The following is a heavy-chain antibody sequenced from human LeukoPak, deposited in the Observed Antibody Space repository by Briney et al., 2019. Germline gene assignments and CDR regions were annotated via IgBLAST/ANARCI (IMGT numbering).Heavy chain of an antibody. D-gene: IGHD3-16*01. CDR2: ISYSGST. CDR3: ARRMMITSGGVSHRDAFDI. Sequence: PSETLSLTCTVSGGSISSYFWSWIRQPPGKGLEWIGYISYSGSTNYDPSLKSRVTISVDTSKNQFSLKLSSVTATDTAVYYCARRMMITSGGVSHRDAFDIWGQGTMVTVSS. CDR1: GGSISSYF. J-gene: IGHJ3*02. V-gene: IGHV4-59*08.